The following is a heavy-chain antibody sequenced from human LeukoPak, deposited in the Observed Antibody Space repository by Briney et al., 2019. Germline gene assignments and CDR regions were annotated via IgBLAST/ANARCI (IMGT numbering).Heavy chain of an antibody. CDR3: ARSLSSRFSGPRRPYYFDS. J-gene: IGHJ4*02. Sequence: GGSLRLSCTASEFTFGDYAISWVRQAPGKGLEWVAVISYDGSNKYYADSVKGRFTISRDNSKNTLYLQMNSLRAEDTAVYYCARSLSSRFSGPRRPYYFDSWGQGTLVTVSS. CDR1: EFTFGDYA. V-gene: IGHV3-30*04. CDR2: ISYDGSNK. D-gene: IGHD3-16*02.